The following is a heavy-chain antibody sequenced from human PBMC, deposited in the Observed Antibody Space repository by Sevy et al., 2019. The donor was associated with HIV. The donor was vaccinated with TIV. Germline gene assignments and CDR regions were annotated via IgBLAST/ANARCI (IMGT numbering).Heavy chain of an antibody. D-gene: IGHD6-19*01. CDR1: GFTFGDYA. CDR2: IRSKAYGGTT. CDR3: TRDFYADSSGWYGIDY. V-gene: IGHV3-49*03. Sequence: GGSLRLSCTASGFTFGDYAMRWFRQAPGKGLEWVGFIRSKAYGGTTEYAASVKGRFTISRDDSKSIAYLQMNSLKTEDTAVYYCTRDFYADSSGWYGIDYWGQGTLVTVSS. J-gene: IGHJ4*02.